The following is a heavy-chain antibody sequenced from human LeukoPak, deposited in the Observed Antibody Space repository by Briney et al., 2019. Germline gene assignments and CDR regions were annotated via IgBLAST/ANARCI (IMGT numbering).Heavy chain of an antibody. CDR1: GFSLRTRGGG. D-gene: IGHD3-3*01. CDR3: AHSEEWLADY. Sequence: GSGPTLVNPPQTLTLTCTFSGFSLRTRGGGVDWIGQPPGKALEWLALIYWNDDKRYSPSLKSRLTITKDTSKNQVVLTMTNMDPVDTATYYCAHSEEWLADYWGQGTLVTVSS. V-gene: IGHV2-5*01. CDR2: IYWNDDK. J-gene: IGHJ4*02.